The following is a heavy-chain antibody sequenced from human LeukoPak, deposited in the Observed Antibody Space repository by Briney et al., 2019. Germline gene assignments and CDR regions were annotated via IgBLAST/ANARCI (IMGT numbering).Heavy chain of an antibody. CDR1: GGSISSYY. V-gene: IGHV4-59*01. CDR2: IYYSGST. Sequence: SETLSLTCTVSGGSISSYYWSWIRQPPGKGLEWIGYIYYSGSTNYNPSLKSRVTISVDTSKNHFSLKLNSVTAADTAVYYCAREVAAAAPFGYWGQGTLVTVSS. J-gene: IGHJ4*02. CDR3: AREVAAAAPFGY. D-gene: IGHD6-13*01.